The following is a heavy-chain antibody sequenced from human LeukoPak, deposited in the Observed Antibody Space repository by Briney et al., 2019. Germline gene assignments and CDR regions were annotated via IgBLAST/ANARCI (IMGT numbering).Heavy chain of an antibody. J-gene: IGHJ4*02. D-gene: IGHD2-15*01. CDR1: GGSFSGYY. CDR2: INHSGST. Sequence: PSETLSLTCAVYGGSFSGYYWSWIRQPPGKGLEWIGEINHSGSTNYNPSLKSRVTISVDTSKNQFSLKLSSVTAADTAVYYCAMVAAQRSRFAYWGQGTLVTVSS. V-gene: IGHV4-34*01. CDR3: AMVAAQRSRFAY.